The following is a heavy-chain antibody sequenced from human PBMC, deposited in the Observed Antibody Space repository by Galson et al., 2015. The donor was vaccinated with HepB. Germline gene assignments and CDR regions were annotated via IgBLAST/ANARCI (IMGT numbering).Heavy chain of an antibody. D-gene: IGHD2-2*01. V-gene: IGHV1-69*13. Sequence: SVKVSCKASGGTFSSYAISWVRQAPGQGLEWMGGIIPIFGTANYAQKFQGRVTITADESTSTAYMELSSLRSEDTAVYYCARSRADIVVVPAAIDAFDIWGQGTMATVSS. CDR2: IIPIFGTA. CDR3: ARSRADIVVVPAAIDAFDI. J-gene: IGHJ3*02. CDR1: GGTFSSYA.